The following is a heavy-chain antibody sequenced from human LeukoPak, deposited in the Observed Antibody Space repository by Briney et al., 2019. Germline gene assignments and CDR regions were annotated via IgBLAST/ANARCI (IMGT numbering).Heavy chain of an antibody. CDR3: ARDGKYSNYAGWFDP. J-gene: IGHJ5*02. CDR2: INWNGGST. CDR1: GFTFDDYG. D-gene: IGHD4-11*01. Sequence: GGSLRLSRAGSGFTFDDYGMSWVRQAPGKGLEWVSGINWNGGSTGYADSVKGRFTISRDNAKKSLYLQMNSLRAEDTALYYCARDGKYSNYAGWFDPWGQGTLVTVSS. V-gene: IGHV3-20*04.